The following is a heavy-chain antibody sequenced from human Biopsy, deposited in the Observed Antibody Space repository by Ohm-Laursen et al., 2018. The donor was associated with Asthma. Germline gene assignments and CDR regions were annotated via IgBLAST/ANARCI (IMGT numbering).Heavy chain of an antibody. CDR2: INTNNGHT. Sequence: GATVKISCKVSGYTFRSYSITWVRQAPGQGLEWMGWINTNNGHTQYAQKFQGRVTMTTDTSTSTAYLELRSLRSDDTAVYYCARERAVLVVGAEGSWFDPWGQGTRVTVSS. D-gene: IGHD2-15*01. CDR1: GYTFRSYS. V-gene: IGHV1-18*04. CDR3: ARERAVLVVGAEGSWFDP. J-gene: IGHJ5*02.